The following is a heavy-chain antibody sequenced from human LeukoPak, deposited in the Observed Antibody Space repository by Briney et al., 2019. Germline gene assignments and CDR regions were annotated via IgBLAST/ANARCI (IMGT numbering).Heavy chain of an antibody. V-gene: IGHV1-2*04. CDR3: AREVDCSGGSCYWFDP. D-gene: IGHD2-15*01. CDR1: GYTFTGYY. CDR2: INPNSGGT. Sequence: ASVKVSCKASGYTFTGYYMHWVRQASGQGLEWMGWINPNSGGTNYAQKFQGWVTMTRDTSISTAYMELSRLRSDDTAVYYCAREVDCSGGSCYWFDPWGQGTLVTVSS. J-gene: IGHJ5*02.